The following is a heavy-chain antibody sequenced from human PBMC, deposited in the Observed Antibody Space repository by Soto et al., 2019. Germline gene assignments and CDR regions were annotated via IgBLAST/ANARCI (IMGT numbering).Heavy chain of an antibody. V-gene: IGHV1-18*01. D-gene: IGHD1-1*01. CDR2: ISAYNGNT. J-gene: IGHJ6*02. CDR1: GYAFESYG. CDR3: ARDDRGDNGNGYYFYGMDV. Sequence: QVQLVQSGGEVKKPGASVKVSCKASGYAFESYGFTWVRQAPGQGLEWMGWISAYNGNTIYAQKFQGRLTVTIDTSTNTGYMELRSLTSDDTALYYCARDDRGDNGNGYYFYGMDVWGQGTTVTVSS.